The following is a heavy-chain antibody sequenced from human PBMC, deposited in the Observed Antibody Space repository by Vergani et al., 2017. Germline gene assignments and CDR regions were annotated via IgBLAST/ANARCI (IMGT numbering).Heavy chain of an antibody. Sequence: VSCKTSGYTFSNYYMHWVRQAPGQGLEWMGIINPSGGHTNYAQKFQGRVTMTRDTSTSTVYMELSSLRSEDTAIYYCARGDYGILTGYRYWGQGTLVTVS. J-gene: IGHJ4*02. V-gene: IGHV1-46*03. CDR2: INPSGGHT. D-gene: IGHD3-9*01. CDR1: GYTFSNYY. CDR3: ARGDYGILTGYRY.